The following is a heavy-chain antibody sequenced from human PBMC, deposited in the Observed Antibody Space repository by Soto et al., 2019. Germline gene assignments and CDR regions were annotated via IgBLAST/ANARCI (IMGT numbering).Heavy chain of an antibody. D-gene: IGHD3-3*01. CDR2: ISGSGGST. Sequence: PGGSLRLSCAASGFTFSSYAMSWVRQAPGKGLEWVSAISGSGGSTYYADSVKGRFTISRDNSKNTLYLQMNSLRAEDTAVYYCASRNYDFWSGSLSYFDYWGQGTLVTVSS. V-gene: IGHV3-23*01. CDR3: ASRNYDFWSGSLSYFDY. CDR1: GFTFSSYA. J-gene: IGHJ4*02.